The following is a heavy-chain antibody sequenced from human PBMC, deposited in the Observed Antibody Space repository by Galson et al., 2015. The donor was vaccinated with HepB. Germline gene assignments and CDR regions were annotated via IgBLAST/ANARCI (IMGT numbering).Heavy chain of an antibody. CDR2: ISAYNGNT. V-gene: IGHV1-18*01. Sequence: SVKVSCKASGYTFTSYGISWVRQAPGQGLGWMGWISAYNGNTNYAQKLQGRVTMTTDTSTSTAYMELRSLRSDDTAVYYCARRWELLEDLQVVGWFDPWRPGTLVTVSS. J-gene: IGHJ5*02. CDR3: ARRWELLEDLQVVGWFDP. CDR1: GYTFTSYG. D-gene: IGHD1-26*01.